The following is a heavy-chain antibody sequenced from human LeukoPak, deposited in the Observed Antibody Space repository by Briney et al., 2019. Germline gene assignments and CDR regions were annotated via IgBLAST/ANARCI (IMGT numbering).Heavy chain of an antibody. CDR3: ARASYGSGSYKY. Sequence: NASETLSLTCAVYGGSFSGYYWSWIRQPPGKGLEWIGEINHSGSTNYNPSLKSRVTISVDTSKNQFSLKLSSVTAADTAVYYCARASYGSGSYKYWGQGTLVTVSS. CDR1: GGSFSGYY. CDR2: INHSGST. V-gene: IGHV4-34*01. J-gene: IGHJ4*02. D-gene: IGHD3-10*01.